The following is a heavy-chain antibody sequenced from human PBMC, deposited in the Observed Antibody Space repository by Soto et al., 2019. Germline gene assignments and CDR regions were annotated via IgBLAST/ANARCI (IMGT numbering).Heavy chain of an antibody. CDR1: GYTFTSYD. J-gene: IGHJ6*02. CDR2: MNPNSGNT. D-gene: IGHD3-3*01. V-gene: IGHV1-8*01. CDR3: ARVLSWASYYDFWSGYHNYYYYGMDV. Sequence: ASVKVSCRASGYTFTSYDINWVRQATGQGLEWMGWMNPNSGNTGYAQKFQGRVTMTRNTSISTAYMELSSLRSEDTAVYYCARVLSWASYYDFWSGYHNYYYYGMDVWGQGTLVTVSS.